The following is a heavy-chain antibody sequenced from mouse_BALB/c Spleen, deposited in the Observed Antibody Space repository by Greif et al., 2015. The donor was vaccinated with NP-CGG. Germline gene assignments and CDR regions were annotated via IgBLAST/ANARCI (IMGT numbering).Heavy chain of an antibody. V-gene: IGHV2-6-7*01. D-gene: IGHD1-1*01. CDR1: GFSLTGYG. J-gene: IGHJ4*01. CDR2: IWGDGST. Sequence: VQLQESGPGLVAPSQSLSITCTVSGFSLTGYGVNWVRQPPGKGPEWLGMIWGDGSTDYNSALKSRLSISKDNSKSQVFLKMNSLQTDDTARYYCARGDYGSSLYYAMDYWGQGTSVTVSS. CDR3: ARGDYGSSLYYAMDY.